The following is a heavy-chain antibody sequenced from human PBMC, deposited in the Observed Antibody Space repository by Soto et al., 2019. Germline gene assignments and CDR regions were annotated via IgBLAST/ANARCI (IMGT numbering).Heavy chain of an antibody. CDR3: ARVGRDGYNYAYYFDY. CDR2: IYYSGST. Sequence: SETLSLTCTVSGGSISSYYWSWIRQPPGKGLEWIGYIYYSGSTNYNPSLKSRVTLSVDTSKIQFSLKLSSVTAADTAVYYCARVGRDGYNYAYYFDYWGQGTLVTVSS. D-gene: IGHD5-12*01. J-gene: IGHJ4*02. V-gene: IGHV4-59*01. CDR1: GGSISSYY.